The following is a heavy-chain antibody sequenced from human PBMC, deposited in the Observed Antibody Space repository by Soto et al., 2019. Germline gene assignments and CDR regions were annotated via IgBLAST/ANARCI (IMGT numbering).Heavy chain of an antibody. D-gene: IGHD3-22*01. CDR3: ARGEYSYDSSGSMGYYYGMDV. V-gene: IGHV1-69*10. J-gene: IGHJ6*02. Sequence: ASVKVSCKASGGTFSSYAISWVRQAPGQGLEWMGGIIPILGIANYTQKFQGRVTITADKSTSTAYMELSSLRSEDTAVYYCARGEYSYDSSGSMGYYYGMDVWGQGTTVTVSS. CDR2: IIPILGIA. CDR1: GGTFSSYA.